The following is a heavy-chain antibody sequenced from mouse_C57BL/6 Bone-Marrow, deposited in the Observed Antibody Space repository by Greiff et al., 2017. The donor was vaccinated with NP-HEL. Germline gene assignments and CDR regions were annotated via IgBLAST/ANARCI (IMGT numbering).Heavy chain of an antibody. CDR2: IWWDDDK. V-gene: IGHV8-8*01. Sequence: QVTLKVCGPGILQPSQTLSLTCSFSGFSLSTSGMGVGWIRQPSGKGLEWLAHIWWDDDKYYNPALKSRLTISKDTSKNQVFLKIANVDTADTATYYCARSYDGYYEAWFTYWGQGTLVTVSA. J-gene: IGHJ3*01. CDR1: GFSLSTSGMG. D-gene: IGHD2-3*01. CDR3: ARSYDGYYEAWFTY.